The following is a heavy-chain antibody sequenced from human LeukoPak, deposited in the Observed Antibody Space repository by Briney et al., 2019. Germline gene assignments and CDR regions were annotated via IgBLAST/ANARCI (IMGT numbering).Heavy chain of an antibody. Sequence: GGSLRLSCAASGFTFSTYSMNWVRQAPGKGLEWVSYISSSSSTIYYADSVKGRFTISRDNAKNSLYLQMNTLRAEDTAVYFCARGPRTYDSSAYYYYWGQGTLVTVSS. CDR3: ARGPRTYDSSAYYYY. D-gene: IGHD3-22*01. V-gene: IGHV3-48*04. J-gene: IGHJ4*02. CDR1: GFTFSTYS. CDR2: ISSSSSTI.